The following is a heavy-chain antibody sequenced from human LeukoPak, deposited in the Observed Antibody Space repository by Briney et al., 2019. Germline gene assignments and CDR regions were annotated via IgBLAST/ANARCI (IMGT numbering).Heavy chain of an antibody. D-gene: IGHD3-3*01. J-gene: IGHJ6*03. CDR2: ISAYNGNT. CDR1: GYTFTSYG. V-gene: IGHV1-18*01. CDR3: ARDRDDSVYDFWSGHYKYYYYMDV. Sequence: ASVKVSCKASGYTFTSYGINWVRQATGQGLEWMGWISAYNGNTNYAEKLQGRVSMTTDTSTSTAYMELRSLRSDDTAVYYCARDRDDSVYDFWSGHYKYYYYMDVWSKGTTVTVTS.